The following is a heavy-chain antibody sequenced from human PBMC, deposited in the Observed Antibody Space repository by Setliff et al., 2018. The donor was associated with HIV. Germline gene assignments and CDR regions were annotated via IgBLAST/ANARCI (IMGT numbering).Heavy chain of an antibody. J-gene: IGHJ3*02. Sequence: GASVKVSCKASGGTFSSYVISWVRQAPGQGLEWMGGIIPILNVAKYPQKFHGRVTITADKSTSTVYMELSSLRSEDTAMYYCARVLKEYSSSYEAFDIWGQGTKVTVSS. CDR3: ARVLKEYSSSYEAFDI. V-gene: IGHV1-69*10. CDR2: IIPILNVA. D-gene: IGHD6-13*01. CDR1: GGTFSSYV.